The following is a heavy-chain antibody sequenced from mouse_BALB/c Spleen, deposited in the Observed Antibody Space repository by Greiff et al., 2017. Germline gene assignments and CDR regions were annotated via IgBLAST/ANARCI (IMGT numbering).Heavy chain of an antibody. CDR1: GYSFTGYN. CDR3: ARGLAYYGNYSFYAMDY. CDR2: IDPYYGGT. D-gene: IGHD2-10*01. Sequence: VQLQQSGPELEKPGASVKISCKASGYSFTGYNMNWVKQSNGKSLEWIGNIDPYYGGTSYNQKFKGKATLTVDKSSSTAYMQLKSLTSEDSAVYYCARGLAYYGNYSFYAMDYWGQGTSVTVSS. J-gene: IGHJ4*01. V-gene: IGHV1-39*01.